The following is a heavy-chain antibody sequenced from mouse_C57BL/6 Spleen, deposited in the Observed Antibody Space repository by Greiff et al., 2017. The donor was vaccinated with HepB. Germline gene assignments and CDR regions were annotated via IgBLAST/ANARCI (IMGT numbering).Heavy chain of an antibody. CDR2: INPNSGST. Sequence: QVQLQQPGAELVKPGASVKLSCKASGYTFTSYWMHWVKQRPGQGLEWIGMINPNSGSTNYNEKFKSKATLTVDKSSSTAYMQLSSLTSEDSAVYYCAPTVVDAMDYWGQGTSVTVSS. J-gene: IGHJ4*01. CDR3: APTVVDAMDY. CDR1: GYTFTSYW. D-gene: IGHD1-1*01. V-gene: IGHV1-64*01.